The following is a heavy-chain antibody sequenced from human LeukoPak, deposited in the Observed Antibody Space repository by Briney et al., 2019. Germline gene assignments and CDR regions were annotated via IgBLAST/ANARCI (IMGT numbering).Heavy chain of an antibody. CDR3: ARDAVDTANAV. CDR1: GFTFTTYW. Sequence: GGSLRLSCAASGFTFTTYWMHWVRQAPGKGLVWVSHINSDGSITSYADSVKGRFTISRDNAKNTLCLQMNSLRAEDTAVYYCARDAVDTANAVWGQGTTVTVSS. CDR2: INSDGSIT. V-gene: IGHV3-74*01. J-gene: IGHJ6*02. D-gene: IGHD5-18*01.